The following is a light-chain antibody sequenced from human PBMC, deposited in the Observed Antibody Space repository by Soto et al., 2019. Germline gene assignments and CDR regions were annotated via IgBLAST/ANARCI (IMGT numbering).Light chain of an antibody. CDR3: LQDIKYPLT. V-gene: IGKV1-6*01. CDR2: GAS. CDR1: QCIGNA. Sequence: AIQITPSPSYLSASVGERVTISCRASQCIGNALGWYQQKPGKPPKVLIYGASTLQSGVPPRFSGSGSGTDFTLAISSLQPEDSATHYCLQDIKYPLTFGQGTKVEIK. J-gene: IGKJ1*01.